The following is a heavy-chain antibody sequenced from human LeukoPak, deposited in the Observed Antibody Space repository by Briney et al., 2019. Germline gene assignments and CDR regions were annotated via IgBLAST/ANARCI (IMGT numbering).Heavy chain of an antibody. CDR3: ARLLDSSSWSDAFDI. J-gene: IGHJ3*02. V-gene: IGHV4-59*01. CDR1: GGSISSYY. Sequence: SETLSLTCTVSGGSISSYYWSWIRQPPGKGLEWIGYIYYSGSTNYNPSLKSRVTIPVDTSKNQFSLKLSSVTAADTAVYYCARLLDSSSWSDAFDIWGQGTMVTVSS. CDR2: IYYSGST. D-gene: IGHD6-13*01.